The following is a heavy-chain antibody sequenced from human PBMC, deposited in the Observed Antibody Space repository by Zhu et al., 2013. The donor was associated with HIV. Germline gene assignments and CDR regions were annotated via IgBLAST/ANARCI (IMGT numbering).Heavy chain of an antibody. CDR3: ARGGIWYYYDSSRNWFDP. J-gene: IGHJ5*02. D-gene: IGHD3-22*01. V-gene: IGHV4-30-4*01. Sequence: QVQLQESGPGLVKPSQTLSLTCTVSGGSISSGDYYWSWIRQPPGKGLEWIGYIYYSGSTYYNPSLKSRVTISVDTSKNQFSLKLSSVTAADTAVYYCARGGIWYYYDSSRNWFDPGARDPGHRLL. CDR2: IYYSGST. CDR1: GGSISSGDYY.